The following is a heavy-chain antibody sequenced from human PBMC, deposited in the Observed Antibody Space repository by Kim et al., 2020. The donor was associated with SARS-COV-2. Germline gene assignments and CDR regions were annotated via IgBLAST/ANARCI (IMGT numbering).Heavy chain of an antibody. CDR2: IYHSGYT. CDR3: ASLEFSSGWYFDL. CDR1: GGSISSSNW. Sequence: SETLSLTCVVSGGSISSSNWWSWVRQSPGKGLEWIGKIYHSGYTNYNPSLKSRVTISVDKSKNHFSLKLTSVTAADTAMYYCASLEFSSGWYFDLWGRGTLVTVSS. D-gene: IGHD6-19*01. V-gene: IGHV4-4*02. J-gene: IGHJ2*01.